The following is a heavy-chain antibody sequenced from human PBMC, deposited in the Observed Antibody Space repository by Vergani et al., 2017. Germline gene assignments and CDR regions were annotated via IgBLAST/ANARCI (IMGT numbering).Heavy chain of an antibody. CDR3: ARDLAYCHKGSCAF. J-gene: IGHJ4*02. CDR1: GFTFNRYG. Sequence: QVQLVQSGGGVVQPGGSLRLSCVASGFTFNRYGMQWVRQAPGKGLEWVAYVLFDGSNEYYADSVKGRFIVSRDNSNDALYLQMNSLRTDDTAVYYCARDLAYCHKGSCAFWGQGSVVTVSS. CDR2: VLFDGSNE. V-gene: IGHV3-30*02. D-gene: IGHD2-21*01.